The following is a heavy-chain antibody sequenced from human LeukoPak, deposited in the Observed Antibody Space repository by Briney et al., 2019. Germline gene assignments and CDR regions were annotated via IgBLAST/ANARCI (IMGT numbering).Heavy chain of an antibody. CDR3: ARGDSSGYYRFDY. J-gene: IGHJ4*02. D-gene: IGHD3-22*01. Sequence: GASVTVSFKASGYTFTSYDINWVRQATGQGLEWMGWMNPNSGNTGYAQKFQGRVTMTRNTSISTAYMELSSLRSEDTAVYYCARGDSSGYYRFDYWGQGTLVTVSS. CDR1: GYTFTSYD. CDR2: MNPNSGNT. V-gene: IGHV1-8*01.